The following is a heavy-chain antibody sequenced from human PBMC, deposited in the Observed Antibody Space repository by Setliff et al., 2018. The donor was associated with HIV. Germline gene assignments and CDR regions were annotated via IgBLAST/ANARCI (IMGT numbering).Heavy chain of an antibody. Sequence: PSETLSLTCTVSGGSISSSSYYWGWIRQPPGKGPEWIGSLYYTGIPYYNPSLKSRVTISADSSTTQFSLKLISVTAADTAVYYCASGDYMDVWGKGITVTVSS. D-gene: IGHD7-27*01. J-gene: IGHJ6*03. CDR3: ASGDYMDV. CDR1: GGSISSSSYY. CDR2: LYYTGIP. V-gene: IGHV4-39*07.